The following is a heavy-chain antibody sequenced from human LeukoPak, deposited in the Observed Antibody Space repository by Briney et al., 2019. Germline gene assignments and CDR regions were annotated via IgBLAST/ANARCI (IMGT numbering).Heavy chain of an antibody. J-gene: IGHJ4*02. CDR3: AIIPRAAAGPSARSPFHY. CDR2: ISYDGSNK. V-gene: IGHV3-30*03. D-gene: IGHD6-13*01. Sequence: PGGSLRLSCAASGFTFSSYGMHWVRQAPGKGLEWVAVISYDGSNKYYADSVKGRFTISRDNSKNTLYLQMSSLRAEDTAVYYCAIIPRAAAGPSARSPFHYWGQGTLVTVSS. CDR1: GFTFSSYG.